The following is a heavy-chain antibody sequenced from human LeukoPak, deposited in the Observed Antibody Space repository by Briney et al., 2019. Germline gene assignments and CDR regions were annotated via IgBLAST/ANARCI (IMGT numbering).Heavy chain of an antibody. CDR1: GFTFSSYG. V-gene: IGHV3-23*01. Sequence: GGSLRLSCAASGFTFSSYGMSWVRQAPGKGLEWVSAISGSGGSTYYADSVKGRFTISRDNSKYTLYLQMNSLRAEDTAVYYCAKAPVTTCSGAYCYPFDYWGQGTLVTVSS. CDR2: ISGSGGST. CDR3: AKAPVTTCSGAYCYPFDY. D-gene: IGHD2-15*01. J-gene: IGHJ4*02.